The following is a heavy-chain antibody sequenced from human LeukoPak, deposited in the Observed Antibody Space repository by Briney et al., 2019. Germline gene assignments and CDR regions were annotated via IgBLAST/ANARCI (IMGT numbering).Heavy chain of an antibody. CDR1: GGSFSGYY. V-gene: IGHV4-34*01. D-gene: IGHD1-7*01. J-gene: IGHJ4*02. CDR3: ARDSITGTPFDC. CDR2: INHSGST. Sequence: PSETLSLTCAVYGGSFSGYYWSWIRQPPGKGLEWIGEINHSGSTNYNPSLKSRVTISVDTSKNQFSLKLSSVTAADTAVYYCARDSITGTPFDCWGQGTLVTVSS.